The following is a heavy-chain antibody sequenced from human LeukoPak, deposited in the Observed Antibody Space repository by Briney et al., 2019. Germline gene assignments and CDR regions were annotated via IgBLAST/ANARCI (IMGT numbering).Heavy chain of an antibody. CDR1: GGSISSYY. D-gene: IGHD3-16*02. CDR2: IYTSGST. Sequence: PSETLSLTCTVSGGSISSYYWSWIRQPAGKGLEWIGRIYTSGSTNYNPSLKSRVTISVDTSKNQFSLKLSSVTAADTAVYYCARVHYDYVWGSYRYYFDYWGQGTLVTVSS. V-gene: IGHV4-4*07. CDR3: ARVHYDYVWGSYRYYFDY. J-gene: IGHJ4*02.